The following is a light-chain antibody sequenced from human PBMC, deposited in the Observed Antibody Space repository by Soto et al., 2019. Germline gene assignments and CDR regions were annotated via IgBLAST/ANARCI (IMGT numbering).Light chain of an antibody. J-gene: IGKJ1*01. CDR3: QQYGSSHGWT. CDR1: QSVSSSY. V-gene: IGKV3-20*01. CDR2: GAS. Sequence: EIVLTQSPGTLSLSPGERATLSCRASQSVSSSYLAWHQQKPGQAPRLLIYGASSRATGIPDRFSGSGSGTHFTLTISRLEPEDFAVYYCQQYGSSHGWTFGQGTKVDIK.